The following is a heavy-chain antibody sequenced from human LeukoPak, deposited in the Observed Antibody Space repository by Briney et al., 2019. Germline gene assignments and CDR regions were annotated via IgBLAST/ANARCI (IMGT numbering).Heavy chain of an antibody. CDR3: ASDSENEMATIGNAFDI. J-gene: IGHJ3*02. V-gene: IGHV7-4-1*02. Sequence: ASVKVSCKASGYIFTSYAMNWVRQAPGQGLEWMGWINTNTGNPTYAQGFTGRFVFSLDTSVSTAYLQISSLKAEDTAVYYCASDSENEMATIGNAFDIWGQGTMVTVSS. CDR1: GYIFTSYA. D-gene: IGHD5-24*01. CDR2: INTNTGNP.